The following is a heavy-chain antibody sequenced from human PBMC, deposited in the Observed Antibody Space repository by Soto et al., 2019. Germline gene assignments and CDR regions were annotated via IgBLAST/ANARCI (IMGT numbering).Heavy chain of an antibody. V-gene: IGHV1-46*01. CDR3: ARDRVAAAGISYYHYGMDV. CDR1: GYTFISYD. D-gene: IGHD6-13*01. Sequence: QEQLVESGAEVKKTGASVKVSCKASGYTFISYDMHWVRQAPGQGLEWVGLIHSSGGSTRYAQKFQGRVTMTRDTSTSTVYMELSSLRSEDTAVYYCARDRVAAAGISYYHYGMDVWGQGTTVTVSS. J-gene: IGHJ6*01. CDR2: IHSSGGST.